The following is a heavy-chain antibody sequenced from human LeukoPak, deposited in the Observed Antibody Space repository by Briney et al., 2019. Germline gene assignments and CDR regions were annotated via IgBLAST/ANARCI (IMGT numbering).Heavy chain of an antibody. CDR2: ISSRSSYI. CDR1: GFTFSSYS. Sequence: PGGSLRLSCAASGFTFSSYSMNWFRQAPGKGLEWVSSISSRSSYIYYADSVKGRVTISRDNAENSLYLQMDSLRAEDTAVYYCARTRGINWNRGSFDYWGQGTLVTVSS. D-gene: IGHD1-20*01. V-gene: IGHV3-21*01. J-gene: IGHJ4*02. CDR3: ARTRGINWNRGSFDY.